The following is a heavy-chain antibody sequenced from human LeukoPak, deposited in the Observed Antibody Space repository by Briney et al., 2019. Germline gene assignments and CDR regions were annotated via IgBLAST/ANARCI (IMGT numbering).Heavy chain of an antibody. V-gene: IGHV4-59*01. J-gene: IGHJ4*02. CDR1: GGSISSYY. CDR2: IYYSGST. Sequence: SETLSLTCTVSGGSISSYYWSWIRQPPGKGLEWMGYIYYSGSTTYNPPLKSRVTISVETSKNQFSLKLSSVTAADTAVYYCARDRAYYGSGTFDYWGQGTLVTVSS. CDR3: ARDRAYYGSGTFDY. D-gene: IGHD3-10*01.